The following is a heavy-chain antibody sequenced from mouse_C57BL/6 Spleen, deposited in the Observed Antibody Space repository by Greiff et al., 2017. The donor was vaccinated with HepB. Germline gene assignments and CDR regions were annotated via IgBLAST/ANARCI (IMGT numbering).Heavy chain of an antibody. J-gene: IGHJ4*01. CDR1: GYAFSSYW. CDR3: ARWDGYDAMDY. V-gene: IGHV1-80*01. D-gene: IGHD2-3*01. CDR2: IYPGDGDT. Sequence: QVQLKQSGAELVKPGASVNISCKASGYAFSSYWMNWVKQRPGKGLEWIGQIYPGDGDTNYNGKFKGKATLTADKSSSTAYMQLSSLTSEDSAVYFCARWDGYDAMDYWGQGTSVTVSS.